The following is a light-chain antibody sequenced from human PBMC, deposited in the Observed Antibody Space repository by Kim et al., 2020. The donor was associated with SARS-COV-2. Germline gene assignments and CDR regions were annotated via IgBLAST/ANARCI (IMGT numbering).Light chain of an antibody. CDR2: AAS. Sequence: DIQMTQSPSSLSASVGDRVTITCRASQSINDCLDWYQQRPGKAPKVLICAASRLQSGVPSRFTGSGFGTDFTLTISSLQPEDVGTYYCQHSYNLPWTFGQGTKLEIK. CDR1: QSINDC. J-gene: IGKJ1*01. V-gene: IGKV1-39*01. CDR3: QHSYNLPWT.